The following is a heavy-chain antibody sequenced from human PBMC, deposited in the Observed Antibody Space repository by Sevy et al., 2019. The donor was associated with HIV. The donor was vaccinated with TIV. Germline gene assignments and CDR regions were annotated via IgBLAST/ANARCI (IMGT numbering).Heavy chain of an antibody. CDR1: GYTFIGYY. CDR3: ACYAIDVFYF. J-gene: IGHJ3*01. Sequence: ASVKVSCQASGYTFIGYYIHWVRQAPGQGLEWMGRINPNSGGTNYAQKFQGRVTMTRDTSISTAYMELSRLGSDDTAVYYCACYAIDVFYFWGQGTMVTVSS. D-gene: IGHD3-16*01. V-gene: IGHV1-2*06. CDR2: INPNSGGT.